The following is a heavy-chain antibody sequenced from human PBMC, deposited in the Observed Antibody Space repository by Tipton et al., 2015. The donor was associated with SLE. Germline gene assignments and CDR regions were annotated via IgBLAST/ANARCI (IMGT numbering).Heavy chain of an antibody. CDR3: ARARGSYQGYWYFDL. J-gene: IGHJ2*01. V-gene: IGHV4-59*11. D-gene: IGHD1-26*01. Sequence: TLSLTCTVSGGSISSHYWSWIRQPPGKGLEWIGYIYYSGSTNYNPSLKSRVTISVDTSKNQFSLKLGSVTAADTAVYYCARARGSYQGYWYFDLWGRGTLVTVSS. CDR1: GGSISSHY. CDR2: IYYSGST.